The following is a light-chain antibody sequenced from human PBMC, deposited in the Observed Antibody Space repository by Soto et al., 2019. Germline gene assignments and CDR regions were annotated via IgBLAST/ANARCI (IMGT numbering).Light chain of an antibody. J-gene: IGLJ2*01. CDR2: ANN. CDR1: SSNIGAGYD. V-gene: IGLV1-40*01. Sequence: QSALTQPPSVSGAPGRRVTISCTGSSSNIGAGYDVHWYQQLPGTAPNLLIYANNNRPSGVPDRFSGSKSGTSASLAISGLQAEDEAEYHCQSYDSSLSGSRVFGGGTKVTVL. CDR3: QSYDSSLSGSRV.